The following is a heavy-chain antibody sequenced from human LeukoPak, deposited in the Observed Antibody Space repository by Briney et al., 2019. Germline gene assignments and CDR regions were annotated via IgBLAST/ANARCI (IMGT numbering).Heavy chain of an antibody. V-gene: IGHV3-21*01. CDR1: GFTFSSYS. Sequence: GGSLRLSCAASGFTFSSYSMNWVRQAPGKGLEWVSSISSSSSYIYYADSVKGRFTISRDNAKNSLYLQMNSLRAEDTAVYYCARGTYYDYVWGSYRPDYFDYWGQGTLVTVSS. CDR3: ARGTYYDYVWGSYRPDYFDY. CDR2: ISSSSSYI. J-gene: IGHJ4*02. D-gene: IGHD3-16*02.